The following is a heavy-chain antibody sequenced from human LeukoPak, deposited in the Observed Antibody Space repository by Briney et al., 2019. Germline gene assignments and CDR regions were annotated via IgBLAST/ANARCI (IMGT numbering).Heavy chain of an antibody. Sequence: GGTLRLTCAASGFTFSNYGMSWVRQAPGKGLEWVAGISGSGGSTSYADSVEGRFTISRDNSKNTLYLRMNSLRTEDTAVYYCAKGVRGYATNFDYWGQGTLVTVSS. CDR2: ISGSGGST. V-gene: IGHV3-23*01. CDR1: GFTFSNYG. D-gene: IGHD3-10*01. J-gene: IGHJ4*02. CDR3: AKGVRGYATNFDY.